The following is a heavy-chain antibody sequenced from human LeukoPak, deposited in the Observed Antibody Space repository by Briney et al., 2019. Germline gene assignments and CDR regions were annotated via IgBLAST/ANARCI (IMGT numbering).Heavy chain of an antibody. Sequence: ASVKVSCKASGGTFSSYAISWVRQAPGQGLEWMGGIIPIFGTANYAQKFQGRVTITTDESTSTAYMELSSLRSEDTAVYYCARGIAARPAYYYMDVWAKGPRSPSP. CDR3: ARGIAARPAYYYMDV. V-gene: IGHV1-69*05. CDR1: GGTFSSYA. D-gene: IGHD6-6*01. J-gene: IGHJ6*03. CDR2: IIPIFGTA.